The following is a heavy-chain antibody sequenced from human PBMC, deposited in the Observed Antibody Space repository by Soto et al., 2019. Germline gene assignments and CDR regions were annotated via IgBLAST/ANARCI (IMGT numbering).Heavy chain of an antibody. CDR1: GGSISSYY. J-gene: IGHJ2*01. Sequence: QVQLQESGPGLVKPSETLSLTCTISGGSISSYYWSWIRQPPGKGLEWIGYIYYSGSTNYNPSLKSRVTISVDTSKNQFSLKLSSVTAADTAVYYCAIAVNYYDSRGYRDLWGCGTLVTVSS. V-gene: IGHV4-59*01. D-gene: IGHD3-22*01. CDR3: AIAVNYYDSRGYRDL. CDR2: IYYSGST.